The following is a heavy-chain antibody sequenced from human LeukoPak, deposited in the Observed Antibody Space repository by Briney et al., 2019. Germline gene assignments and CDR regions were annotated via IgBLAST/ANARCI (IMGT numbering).Heavy chain of an antibody. CDR1: GLTVSSNY. V-gene: IGHV3-53*01. D-gene: IGHD3-16*01. CDR2: IYAGGAT. J-gene: IGHJ4*02. CDR3: ASGRRGDSF. Sequence: GGSLRHSCAASGLTVSSNYMSWVRQAPGKGLEWVSVIYAGGATYYSDSVKGRFTISRDNSKNTLYLQMNSLRAEDTAVYYCASGRRGDSFWGQGTLVTVSS.